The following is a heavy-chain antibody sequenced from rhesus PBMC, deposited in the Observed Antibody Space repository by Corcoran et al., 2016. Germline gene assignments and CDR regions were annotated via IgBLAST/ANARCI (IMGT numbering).Heavy chain of an antibody. Sequence: QVQLQESGPGLVKPSETLSLTCAVSGGSFSSYWWSWIRQPPGKGLEWIGEINGNSGSTNYNPSRKSRVTISKDASKNQFALKLSSVTAADTAVYYCARESVLVVVAIGAFDYWGQGVLVTVSS. CDR3: ARESVLVVVAIGAFDY. V-gene: IGHV4-80*01. J-gene: IGHJ4*01. D-gene: IGHD2-21*01. CDR2: INGNSGST. CDR1: GGSFSSYW.